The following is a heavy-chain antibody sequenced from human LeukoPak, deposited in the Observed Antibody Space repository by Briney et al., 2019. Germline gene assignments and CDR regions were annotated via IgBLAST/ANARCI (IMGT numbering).Heavy chain of an antibody. CDR1: GFTFSSYS. CDR3: ARDDMATAPYYYYGMDV. J-gene: IGHJ6*02. Sequence: GGSLRLSCAASGFTFSSYSMNWVRQAPGKGLEWISYINSGSSTIYYADSVKGRFTISRDDAKNSLYLQMNSLRDEDTAVYYCARDDMATAPYYYYGMDVWGQGTTVTVSS. D-gene: IGHD5-24*01. V-gene: IGHV3-48*02. CDR2: INSGSSTI.